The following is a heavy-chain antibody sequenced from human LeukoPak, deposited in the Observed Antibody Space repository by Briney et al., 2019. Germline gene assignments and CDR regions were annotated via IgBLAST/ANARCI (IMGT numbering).Heavy chain of an antibody. CDR3: TREGGVGP. CDR2: ISGASSDNYI. CDR1: GFSFGVYS. J-gene: IGHJ5*02. V-gene: IGHV3-21*01. D-gene: IGHD3-16*01. Sequence: GGSLRLSCVASGFSFGVYSMNWFRHAPGKGLEWVSTISGASSDNYIDYADSVKGRFTISRDNAKKSVFLEMNGLRDDDTAVYYCTREGGVGPWGQGTLVSVSS.